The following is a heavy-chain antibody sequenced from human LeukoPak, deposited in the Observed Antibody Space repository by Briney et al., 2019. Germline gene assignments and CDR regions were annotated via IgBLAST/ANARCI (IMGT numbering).Heavy chain of an antibody. V-gene: IGHV1-18*01. CDR3: ARVGYCSSTSCYLRFGAFDI. CDR1: GYTFTSYG. D-gene: IGHD2-2*03. CDR2: ISAYNGNT. J-gene: IGHJ3*02. Sequence: ASVKVSCKASGYTFTSYGISWVRQAPGQGLEWMGWISAYNGNTNYAQKLQGRVTMTTDTSTSTAYMELRSLRPDDTAVYYCARVGYCSSTSCYLRFGAFDIWGQGTTVTVSS.